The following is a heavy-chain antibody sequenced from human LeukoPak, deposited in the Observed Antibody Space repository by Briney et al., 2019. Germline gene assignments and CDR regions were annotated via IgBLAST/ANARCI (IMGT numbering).Heavy chain of an antibody. J-gene: IGHJ4*02. V-gene: IGHV4-39*07. D-gene: IGHD6-19*01. CDR2: IYYSGST. CDR3: ARLAVAGRLIY. Sequence: TSETLSLTCTVSGGSISSSSHYWGWIRQPPGKGLEWIGSIYYSGSTYYNPSLKSRVTISVDTSKNQFSLKLSSVTAADMAVYYCARLAVAGRLIYWGQGTLVTVSS. CDR1: GGSISSSSHY.